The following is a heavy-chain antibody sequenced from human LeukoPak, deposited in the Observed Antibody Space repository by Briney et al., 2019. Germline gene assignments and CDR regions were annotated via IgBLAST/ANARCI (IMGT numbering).Heavy chain of an antibody. CDR1: GYTFTGCY. Sequence: GASVKVSCKASGYTFTGCYMHWVRQAPGQGLEWMGRINPNSGGTNYAQKFQGRVTMTRDTSISTAYMELSRLRSDDTAVYYCARGLTYYDFWSGTVDYWGQGTLVTVSS. V-gene: IGHV1-2*06. CDR2: INPNSGGT. D-gene: IGHD3-3*01. J-gene: IGHJ4*02. CDR3: ARGLTYYDFWSGTVDY.